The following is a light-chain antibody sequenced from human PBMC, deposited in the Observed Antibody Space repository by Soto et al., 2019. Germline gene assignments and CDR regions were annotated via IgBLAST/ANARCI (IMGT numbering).Light chain of an antibody. V-gene: IGLV1-40*01. CDR1: SSNIGAGYD. CDR3: QSYDSSLSGSYV. Sequence: QSVLTQPPSVSGSRGQRVTISCTGSSSNIGAGYDVHWYQQLPGTAPKLLIYGNSNRPSGVPDRFSGSKSGTSASLAITGLQAEDEADYYCQSYDSSLSGSYVFGTGTKVTVL. CDR2: GNS. J-gene: IGLJ1*01.